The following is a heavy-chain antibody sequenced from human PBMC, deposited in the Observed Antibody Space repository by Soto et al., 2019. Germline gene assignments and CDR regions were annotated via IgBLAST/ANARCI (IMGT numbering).Heavy chain of an antibody. D-gene: IGHD2-15*01. J-gene: IGHJ4*02. CDR3: AKVGCSGGSCHVEY. V-gene: IGHV3-23*01. CDR2: ISGSSGST. Sequence: EVQLLESGGGLVQPGGSLRLSCAASGFTFSSYAMSWVRQAPGKGLEWVSAISGSSGSTYYADSVKGRFTISRDNSKNTLYLQMNSLRAEDTAVYYCAKVGCSGGSCHVEYWGQGTLVTVSS. CDR1: GFTFSSYA.